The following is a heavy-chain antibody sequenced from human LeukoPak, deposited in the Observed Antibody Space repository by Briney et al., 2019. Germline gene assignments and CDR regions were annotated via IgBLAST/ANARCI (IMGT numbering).Heavy chain of an antibody. J-gene: IGHJ4*02. Sequence: GGSLRLSCAASGFTFSRYAMHWVRQAPGKGLEWVAVISYDGSNKYYADSVKGRFTISRDNSENTLFLQMNSLRAEDATVYYCAREPGYYFDYWGQGTLVTVSS. D-gene: IGHD3-10*01. CDR3: AREPGYYFDY. CDR2: ISYDGSNK. CDR1: GFTFSRYA. V-gene: IGHV3-30*04.